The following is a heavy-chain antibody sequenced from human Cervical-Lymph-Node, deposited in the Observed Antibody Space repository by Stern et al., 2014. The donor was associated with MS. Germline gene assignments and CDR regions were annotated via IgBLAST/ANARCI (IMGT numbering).Heavy chain of an antibody. CDR2: IVAIFERA. Sequence: VQLVQSGAEVKKPGASVKVSCKASGSTFSTYAISWLRQAHGQGPEWMGAIVAIFERANDVQKLGGRRTITADESASTAYMELRSLRSEDTAVYYCAREHHGGNFASWGQGTLVTVSS. V-gene: IGHV1-69*01. D-gene: IGHD4-23*01. CDR1: GSTFSTYA. J-gene: IGHJ5*02. CDR3: AREHHGGNFAS.